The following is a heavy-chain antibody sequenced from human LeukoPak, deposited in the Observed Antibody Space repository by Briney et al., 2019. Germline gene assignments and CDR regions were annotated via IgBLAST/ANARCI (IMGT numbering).Heavy chain of an antibody. D-gene: IGHD3-3*01. CDR3: ARGRDFWSGYSFDY. CDR1: GGSISSYY. CDR2: VYYSGST. Sequence: KPSETLSLTCTVSGGSISSYYWSWVRQPPGKGLEWIGYVYYSGSTEYNPSLKSRVTISVDTSKIQFSLKLNSMTAADTAVYYCARGRDFWSGYSFDYWGQGTLVTVSS. V-gene: IGHV4-59*01. J-gene: IGHJ4*02.